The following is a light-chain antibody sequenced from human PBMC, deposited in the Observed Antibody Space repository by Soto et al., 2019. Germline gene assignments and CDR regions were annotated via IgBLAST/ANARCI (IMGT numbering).Light chain of an antibody. Sequence: QSALTQPPSASGSPGQSVTISCTGTSSDIGTYDYVSWYQHLPDKAPKLIIYEVSKRPSGVPDRFSGSKSGNTASLTVSGLQAEDEGDYYCCSYGGSNNFYVFGTGTKVTVL. J-gene: IGLJ1*01. CDR3: CSYGGSNNFYV. CDR1: SSDIGTYDY. CDR2: EVS. V-gene: IGLV2-8*01.